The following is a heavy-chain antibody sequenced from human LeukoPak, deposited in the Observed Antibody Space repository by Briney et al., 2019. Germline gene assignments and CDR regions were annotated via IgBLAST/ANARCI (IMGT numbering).Heavy chain of an antibody. CDR2: ISSDGSDT. V-gene: IGHV3-74*01. J-gene: IGHJ4*02. CDR1: GFSFSNYW. D-gene: IGHD3-10*02. CDR3: VRDLRSADY. Sequence: GGSLRLSCSASGFSFSNYWMHWVRQAPGKGLVWVSRISSDGSDTIYADSVKGRFTMSRDNAKNTLYLQMNSLRAEDTAVYYCVRDLRSADYSGQGTLVIVSS.